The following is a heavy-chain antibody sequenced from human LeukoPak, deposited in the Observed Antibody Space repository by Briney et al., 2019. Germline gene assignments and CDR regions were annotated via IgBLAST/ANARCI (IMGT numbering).Heavy chain of an antibody. D-gene: IGHD1-26*01. Sequence: PGRSLRLSCAASGFTFSSYWMHWVRQAPGKGLVWVSRINSDGNSTSYADSVKGRFTISRDNAKNTLYLQMDSLRAEDTAVYYCGRYRGSYHAVDYWGQGTLVTVSS. CDR3: GRYRGSYHAVDY. V-gene: IGHV3-74*01. J-gene: IGHJ4*02. CDR2: INSDGNST. CDR1: GFTFSSYW.